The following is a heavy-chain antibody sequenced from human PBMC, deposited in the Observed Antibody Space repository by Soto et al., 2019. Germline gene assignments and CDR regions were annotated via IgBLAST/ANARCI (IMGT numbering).Heavy chain of an antibody. CDR2: IYYSGST. CDR3: SGRVDTAMVTGYYYYGIDV. CDR1: GGSISSSSYY. J-gene: IGHJ6*02. D-gene: IGHD5-18*01. Sequence: QLQLQESGPGLVKPSETLSLTCTVSGGSISSSSYYWGWIRQPPGKGLEWIGSIYYSGSTYYNPSLKSRVTISVDTSNNQFSLKLSSVTAADTAVYYCSGRVDTAMVTGYYYYGIDVWGQGTTVTVSS. V-gene: IGHV4-39*01.